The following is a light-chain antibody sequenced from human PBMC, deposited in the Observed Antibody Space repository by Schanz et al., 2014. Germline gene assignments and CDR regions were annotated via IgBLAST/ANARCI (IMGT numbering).Light chain of an antibody. J-gene: IGKJ1*01. CDR3: QKYNNWPWT. V-gene: IGKV4-1*01. CDR2: WAS. CDR1: QSVLFSASNRDH. Sequence: DIVMTQSPDSLAVSLGERATINCKSSQSVLFSASNRDHLSWYQQKPGQPPKLLIYWASTRESGVPDRFSGSGSGTDFTLTISSLQSEDFAVYYCQKYNNWPWTFGQGTKVEIK.